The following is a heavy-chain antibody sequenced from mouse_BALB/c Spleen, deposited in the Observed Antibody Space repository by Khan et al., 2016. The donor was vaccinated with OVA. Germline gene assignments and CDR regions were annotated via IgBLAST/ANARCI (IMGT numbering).Heavy chain of an antibody. J-gene: IGHJ3*01. CDR2: IDPYDSET. Sequence: QVQLQQPGTELVRPGTSVKLSCKASGYTFTNYWMNWIKQRPEQGLEWIGRIDPYDSETHYNQKFKDKAILTVEKSSNTAYMQLSSLTSEDSAVYYCARNPFAYWGQGTLVTVSA. CDR1: GYTFTNYW. CDR3: ARNPFAY. V-gene: IGHV1-52*01.